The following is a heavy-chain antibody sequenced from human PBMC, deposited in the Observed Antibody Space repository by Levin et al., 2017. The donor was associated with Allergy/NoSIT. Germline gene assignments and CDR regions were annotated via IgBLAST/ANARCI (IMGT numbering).Heavy chain of an antibody. CDR2: ISGSGGST. J-gene: IGHJ4*02. Sequence: ASVKVSCVASGFSFNTYAMSWVRQAPGKGLEWVSAISGSGGSTYYADSVKGRFTISRDNSKNTLYLQLSHLRDEDTAIYYCARDGGSIWRLDYWGQGTLVTVSS. D-gene: IGHD6-25*01. V-gene: IGHV3-23*01. CDR1: GFSFNTYA. CDR3: ARDGGSIWRLDY.